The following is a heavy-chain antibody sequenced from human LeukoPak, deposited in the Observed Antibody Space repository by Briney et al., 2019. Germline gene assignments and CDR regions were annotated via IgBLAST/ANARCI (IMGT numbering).Heavy chain of an antibody. D-gene: IGHD6-13*01. CDR3: AKAPGYSTSFY. CDR1: GFMFNNYW. CDR2: VSVSGDST. V-gene: IGHV3-23*01. Sequence: GGSLRLSCAASGFMFNNYWMHWVRQAPGKGLQWVSTVSVSGDSTYYADSVKGRFTISRDNSKNTLYLQMNSLRAEDTAVYYCAKAPGYSTSFYWGQGTLVTVSS. J-gene: IGHJ4*02.